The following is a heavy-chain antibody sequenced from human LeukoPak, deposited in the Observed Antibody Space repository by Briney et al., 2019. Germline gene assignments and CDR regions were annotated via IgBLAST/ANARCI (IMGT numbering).Heavy chain of an antibody. CDR1: GGSFSGYS. Sequence: KTSETLSLTCAVYGGSFSGYSWNWIRQPPVKGLEWIGEISHSGGTNYNPSLKSRVTISVDTSKKQFSLKLSSVTAADTAVYYCAREWGDGFDIWGQGTMVTVSS. J-gene: IGHJ3*02. CDR3: AREWGDGFDI. V-gene: IGHV4-34*01. CDR2: ISHSGGT. D-gene: IGHD2-8*01.